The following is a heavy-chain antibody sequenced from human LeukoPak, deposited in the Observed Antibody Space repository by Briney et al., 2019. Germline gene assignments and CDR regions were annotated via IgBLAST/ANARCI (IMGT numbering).Heavy chain of an antibody. Sequence: GVSLRLSCAASGFTFSDYAMDWVRQAPGEGLEWVSAISSSSAYIYYADSVKGRFTISRDNAKNSVSLQMNSLRAEDTAVYYCARIFRYQLVDYYALDVWGQGTTVTVSS. V-gene: IGHV3-21*01. CDR1: GFTFSDYA. D-gene: IGHD2-2*01. CDR3: ARIFRYQLVDYYALDV. J-gene: IGHJ6*02. CDR2: ISSSSAYI.